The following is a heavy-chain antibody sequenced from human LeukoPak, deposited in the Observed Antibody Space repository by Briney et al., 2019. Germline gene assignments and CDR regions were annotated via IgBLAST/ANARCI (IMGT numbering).Heavy chain of an antibody. CDR2: IYYSGSS. Sequence: PSETLSLTCTASGGSISSSTYFWGWIRQPPGKGLDWIGSIYYSGSSYYNPSPKSRVTISVDTSKSQFSLKLSSVTAADTAVYYCARHMYSGAWYYFDYWGQGTLVTVSS. V-gene: IGHV4-39*01. CDR3: ARHMYSGAWYYFDY. J-gene: IGHJ4*02. CDR1: GGSISSSTYF. D-gene: IGHD6-19*01.